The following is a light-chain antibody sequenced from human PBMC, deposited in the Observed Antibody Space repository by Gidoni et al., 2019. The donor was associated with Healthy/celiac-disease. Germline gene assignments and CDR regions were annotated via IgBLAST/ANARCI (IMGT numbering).Light chain of an antibody. Sequence: EIVMTTSPAPLSVSPGERATLSCRASHSVSSNLAWYQQKPGQAPRLLLYGASTRATGIPARFSGSGSGTEFTLTISSLQSEDFAVYYCQQYNNWPPWTFGQGTKVEIK. V-gene: IGKV3-15*01. CDR3: QQYNNWPPWT. CDR2: GAS. J-gene: IGKJ1*01. CDR1: HSVSSN.